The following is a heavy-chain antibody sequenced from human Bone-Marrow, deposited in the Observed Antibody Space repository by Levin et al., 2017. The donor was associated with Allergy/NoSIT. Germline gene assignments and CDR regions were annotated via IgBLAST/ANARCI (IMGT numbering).Heavy chain of an antibody. J-gene: IGHJ6*02. CDR2: ISGSGGTT. CDR1: GFTFSSYA. Sequence: PGGSLRLSCAASGFTFSSYAMSWVRQAPGKGLEWVSVISGSGGTTYYADSVKGRFTISRDNSKNTLYLQMNSLSGDDTAVYYCANAKSLVLLKGEGMDVWGQGTTVTVSS. V-gene: IGHV3-23*01. D-gene: IGHD3-22*01. CDR3: ANAKSLVLLKGEGMDV.